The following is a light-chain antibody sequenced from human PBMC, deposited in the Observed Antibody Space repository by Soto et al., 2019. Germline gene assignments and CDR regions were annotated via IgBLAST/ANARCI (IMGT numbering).Light chain of an antibody. CDR2: DTS. V-gene: IGLV7-46*01. J-gene: IGLJ2*01. CDR3: LLSYNAARV. Sequence: QAVVTQEPSLTVSPGGTVTLTCSSSTGAVTSNHHPYWFQQKASQAPRTLIYDTSNKHSWTPARFSGSLLGDKAALTLSGAQPEDEAQYYCLLSYNAARVFGGGTKVTVL. CDR1: TGAVTSNHH.